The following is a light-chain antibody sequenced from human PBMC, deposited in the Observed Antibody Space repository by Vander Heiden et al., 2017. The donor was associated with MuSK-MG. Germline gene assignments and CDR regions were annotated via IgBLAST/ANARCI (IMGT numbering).Light chain of an antibody. CDR2: WAT. J-gene: IGKJ5*01. CDR3: QQYYSTPIT. Sequence: DIVMTQSPDPLAVSLGERASINRNSSQSVLYSSNNKNYLAWYQQKPGQPPKLLIYWATTRESGVPDRFSGSGSGTDFTLTISSLQAEDVAVYYCQQYYSTPITFGQGTRLEIK. CDR1: QSVLYSSNNKNY. V-gene: IGKV4-1*01.